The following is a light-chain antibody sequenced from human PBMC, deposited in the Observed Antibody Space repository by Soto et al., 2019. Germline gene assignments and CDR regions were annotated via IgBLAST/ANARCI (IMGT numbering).Light chain of an antibody. CDR2: AAS. CDR1: QSINSW. CDR3: QKYDSALGT. J-gene: IGKJ1*01. Sequence: IRMTQSPSSLSASTGDSVTITCRASQSINSWLAWYQQKPGKAPKLLIYAASTLQSGVPSRFSGSGSGTDFTLTISSLQPEDVATYYCQKYDSALGTFGQGTKVDIK. V-gene: IGKV1-27*01.